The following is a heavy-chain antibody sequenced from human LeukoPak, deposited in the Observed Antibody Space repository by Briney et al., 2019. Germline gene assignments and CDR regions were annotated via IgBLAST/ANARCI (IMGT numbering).Heavy chain of an antibody. J-gene: IGHJ4*02. CDR3: ARDRGYYDSSYFDY. Sequence: GGSLRLSCAASGFTFSDYYMSWSRQAPGKGLEWVSYISSSNSYTNYADSVKGRFTISRDNAKNSLYLQMNSLRAEDTAVYYCARDRGYYDSSYFDYWGQGTLVTVSS. CDR1: GFTFSDYY. D-gene: IGHD3-22*01. V-gene: IGHV3-11*05. CDR2: ISSSNSYT.